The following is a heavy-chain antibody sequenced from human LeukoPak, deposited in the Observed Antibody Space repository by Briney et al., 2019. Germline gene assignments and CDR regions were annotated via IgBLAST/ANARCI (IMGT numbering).Heavy chain of an antibody. D-gene: IGHD4-23*01. CDR1: GGSISSYY. CDR2: IYYSGST. Sequence: SETLSLTCTVSGGSISSYYWSWIRQPPGKGLEWIGYIYYSGSTDYNPSLRSRVTISVDTSKNQFSLKLSSVTAADTAVYYCARGKELLRWPKSVDYWGQGTLVNVSS. V-gene: IGHV4-59*12. CDR3: ARGKELLRWPKSVDY. J-gene: IGHJ4*02.